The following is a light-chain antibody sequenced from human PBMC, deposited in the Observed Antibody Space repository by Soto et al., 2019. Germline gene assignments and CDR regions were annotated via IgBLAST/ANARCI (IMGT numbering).Light chain of an antibody. V-gene: IGKV3-20*01. Sequence: EIVLTQSPCTLSVSPGERATLSCRASQSVSSSYLAWYQQKPGQAPRLLIYGASSRATGIPDRFSGSGSGTDFTLTISRLEPEDFAVYYCQQYGSSQSFGQGTKVEIK. CDR1: QSVSSSY. J-gene: IGKJ1*01. CDR3: QQYGSSQS. CDR2: GAS.